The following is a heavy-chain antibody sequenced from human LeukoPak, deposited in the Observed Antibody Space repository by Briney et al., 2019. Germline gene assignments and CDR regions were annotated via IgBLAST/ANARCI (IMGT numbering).Heavy chain of an antibody. Sequence: GGSLRLSCAGSGFTFRGYNMNWVRQAPGKGLEWVSSISSSSNYISYADSLKGRFIVSRDNAKNSVDLQMNSLRAEDTAVYYCARDSIEDYYDSSGYFDYWGQGILVTVSS. CDR1: GFTFRGYN. V-gene: IGHV3-21*01. CDR3: ARDSIEDYYDSSGYFDY. CDR2: ISSSSNYI. J-gene: IGHJ4*02. D-gene: IGHD3-22*01.